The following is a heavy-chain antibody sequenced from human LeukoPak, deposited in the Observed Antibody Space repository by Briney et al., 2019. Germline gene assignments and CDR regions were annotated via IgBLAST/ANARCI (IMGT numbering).Heavy chain of an antibody. J-gene: IGHJ4*02. Sequence: GGSLRLSCVASGLTFSDHYMSWIRQAPGKGLEWLSYIDRTGTGFYYTDSVKGRFVISRDNDKSTLFLQMNNLTAKDTAKYYCVRGKRGFRNWGQGTLVTVSS. V-gene: IGHV3-11*01. CDR3: VRGKRGFRN. CDR1: GLTFSDHY. D-gene: IGHD5-12*01. CDR2: IDRTGTGF.